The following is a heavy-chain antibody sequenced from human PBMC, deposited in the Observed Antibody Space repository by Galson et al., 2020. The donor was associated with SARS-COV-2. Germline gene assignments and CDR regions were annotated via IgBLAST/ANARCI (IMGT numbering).Heavy chain of an antibody. CDR3: ARDLRYGDYENDY. Sequence: SLKISCAASGFTFSSYGMHWVRQAPGKGLEWVAVIWYDGSNKYYADSVKGRFTISRDNSKNTLYLQMNSLRAEDTAVYYCARDLRYGDYENDYWGQGTLVTVSS. CDR2: IWYDGSNK. J-gene: IGHJ4*02. V-gene: IGHV3-33*01. D-gene: IGHD4-17*01. CDR1: GFTFSSYG.